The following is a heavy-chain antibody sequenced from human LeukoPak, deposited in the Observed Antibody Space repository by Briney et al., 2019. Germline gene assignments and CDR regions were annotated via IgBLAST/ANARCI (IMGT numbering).Heavy chain of an antibody. J-gene: IGHJ5*02. D-gene: IGHD5-24*01. CDR3: ARDRIDGYSPRNWLDP. V-gene: IGHV1-2*02. CDR2: INPNSGAT. Sequence: ASVTVSFKASGYTFTGYYMQGVRQAPGQGLEWMGWINPNSGATIYSRKFQGRVTMTRETSISTAYMELSRLRSDDTAVYYCARDRIDGYSPRNWLDPWGQGTLVTVSS. CDR1: GYTFTGYY.